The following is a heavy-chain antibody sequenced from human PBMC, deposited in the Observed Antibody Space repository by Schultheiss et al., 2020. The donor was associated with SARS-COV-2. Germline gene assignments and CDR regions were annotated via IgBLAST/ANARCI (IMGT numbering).Heavy chain of an antibody. CDR1: GGSISSGGYY. V-gene: IGHV4-31*03. Sequence: SETLSLTCTVSGGSISSGGYYWSWIRQHPGKGLEWIGYIYYSGSTYYNPSLKSRVTISVDTSKNQFSLKLSSVTAADTAMYYCARVGSEIAVAGSIDYWGQGTLVTVSS. CDR3: ARVGSEIAVAGSIDY. J-gene: IGHJ4*02. CDR2: IYYSGST. D-gene: IGHD6-19*01.